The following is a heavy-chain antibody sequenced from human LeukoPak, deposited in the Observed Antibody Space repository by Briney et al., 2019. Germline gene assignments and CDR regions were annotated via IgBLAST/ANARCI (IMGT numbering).Heavy chain of an antibody. CDR1: GYTFTDYY. D-gene: IGHD6-13*01. V-gene: IGHV1-2*06. CDR3: ARGVLEKIEYSSHDAFDI. Sequence: ASVKVSCKASGYTFTDYYIHWVRQAPGQGLEWMGRINPHSGHPNYAQKFQGRVTMTRDTSISTAYMELSRLRSDDTAVYYCARGVLEKIEYSSHDAFDIWGQGTMLTVSS. J-gene: IGHJ3*02. CDR2: INPHSGHP.